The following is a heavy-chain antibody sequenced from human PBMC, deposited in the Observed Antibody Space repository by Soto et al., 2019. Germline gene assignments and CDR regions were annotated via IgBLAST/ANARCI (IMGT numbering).Heavy chain of an antibody. CDR2: IYPGDSDT. CDR1: GYSFTSYW. D-gene: IGHD6-25*01. V-gene: IGHV5-51*01. CDR3: ARDAATTARGMDV. J-gene: IGHJ6*02. Sequence: GESLKISCKGSGYSFTSYWIGWVRQMPGKGLEWMGIIYPGDSDTRYSPSFQGQVTISADKSISTAYLQWSSLKASDTAMYYCARDAATTARGMDVWGQGTTVTVSS.